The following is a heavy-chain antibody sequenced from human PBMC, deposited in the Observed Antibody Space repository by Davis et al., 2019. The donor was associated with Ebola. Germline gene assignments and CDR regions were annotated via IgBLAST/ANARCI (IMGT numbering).Heavy chain of an antibody. D-gene: IGHD1-1*01. CDR1: GYTFTSYY. J-gene: IGHJ4*02. CDR3: ARETTTNLDY. CDR2: INPSGGST. V-gene: IGHV1-46*01. Sequence: ASVKVSCKASGYTFTSYYMHWVRQAPGQGLEWMGIINPSGGSTSYAQKFQGRVTMTTDTSTSTAYMELRSLRSDDTAVYYCARETTTNLDYWGQGTLVTVSS.